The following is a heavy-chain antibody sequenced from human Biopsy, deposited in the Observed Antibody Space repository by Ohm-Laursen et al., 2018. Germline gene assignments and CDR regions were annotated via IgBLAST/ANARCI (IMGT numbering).Heavy chain of an antibody. CDR1: EGTFSNYG. Sequence: KVSCKTPEGTFSNYGVNWVRQAPGQGLEWLGGNIPILGTGNYAHQFQDRVTVVADTSTSTATMELRSLRSDDTAVYYCATKLTGYFHHWGQGTLVIVSS. D-gene: IGHD3-9*01. J-gene: IGHJ1*01. V-gene: IGHV1-69*06. CDR2: NIPILGTG. CDR3: ATKLTGYFHH.